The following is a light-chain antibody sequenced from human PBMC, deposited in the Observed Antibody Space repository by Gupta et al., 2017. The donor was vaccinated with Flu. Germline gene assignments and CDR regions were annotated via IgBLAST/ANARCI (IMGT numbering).Light chain of an antibody. CDR1: NSNIGSQY. Sequence: RVTFSCSGGNSNIGSQYVYWYQQHPGAAPKLIIYRSNQRPSGVPDRFSGSKSEASASLAISRLRSEEEADYYCATWDDGLRAVVFGGGTKLTVL. CDR3: ATWDDGLRAVV. J-gene: IGLJ2*01. CDR2: RSN. V-gene: IGLV1-47*01.